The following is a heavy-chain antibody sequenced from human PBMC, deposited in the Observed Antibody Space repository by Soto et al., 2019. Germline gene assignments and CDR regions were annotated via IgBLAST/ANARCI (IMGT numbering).Heavy chain of an antibody. Sequence: SETLSLTCAVCGGSFSGYYWTWIRQPPGKGLEWIGEINHRGNTNYNPSLKSRVTISVDTSKNQFSLKLTSVTAADTAVYYCARQEVPQWFTKGYYGMDVWDQGTTVTVSS. D-gene: IGHD2-8*01. CDR3: ARQEVPQWFTKGYYGMDV. V-gene: IGHV4-34*01. CDR2: INHRGNT. CDR1: GGSFSGYY. J-gene: IGHJ6*02.